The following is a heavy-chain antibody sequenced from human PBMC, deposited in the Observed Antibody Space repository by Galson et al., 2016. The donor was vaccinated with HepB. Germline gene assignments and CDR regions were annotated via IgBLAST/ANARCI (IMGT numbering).Heavy chain of an antibody. CDR1: GDRFTNIW. CDR2: VYPGDSDT. V-gene: IGHV5-51*01. CDR3: ARANRVRTSTEPEL. J-gene: IGHJ4*02. Sequence: QSGAEVKQPGESLKISCTDFGDRFTNIWIAWVRQRPGKGLEWMGLVYPGDSDTRYSVAFEGHITISADKTINTVYLQWRSLKASDRGMYYCARANRVRTSTEPELWGQGTLVTVSS. D-gene: IGHD3-10*01.